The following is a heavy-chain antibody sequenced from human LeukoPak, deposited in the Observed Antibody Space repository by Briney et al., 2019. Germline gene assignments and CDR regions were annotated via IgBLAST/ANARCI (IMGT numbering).Heavy chain of an antibody. V-gene: IGHV1-8*03. D-gene: IGHD3-10*01. CDR2: MNPNSGNT. CDR3: ARIWFGESLLFDY. Sequence: ASVKVSCKASGCTFSSYAISWVRQAPGQGLEWMGWMNPNSGNTGYAQKFQGRVTITRNTSISTAYMELSSLRSEDTAVYYCARIWFGESLLFDYWGQGTLVTVSS. CDR1: GCTFSSYA. J-gene: IGHJ4*02.